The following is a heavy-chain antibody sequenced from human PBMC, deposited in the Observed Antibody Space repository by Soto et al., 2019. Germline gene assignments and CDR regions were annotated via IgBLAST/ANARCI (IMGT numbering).Heavy chain of an antibody. D-gene: IGHD1-26*01. J-gene: IGHJ6*02. CDR1: GYTFTSYG. CDR3: AGRPRNSGSYLGYYGMDV. Sequence: ASVKVSCKASGYTFTSYGIIWVRQAPGQGLEWMGLISTYNGNTSYAQKLQGRVTMTRDTSTSTVYMELSSLRSEDTAVYYCAGRPRNSGSYLGYYGMDVWGQGTTVTVSS. CDR2: ISTYNGNT. V-gene: IGHV1-18*01.